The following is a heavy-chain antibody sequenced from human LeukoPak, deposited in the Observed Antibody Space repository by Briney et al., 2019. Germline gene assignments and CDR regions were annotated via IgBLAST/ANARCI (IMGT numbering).Heavy chain of an antibody. V-gene: IGHV3-53*01. Sequence: GGSLRLSCATSGFTVTSNYMSWVRQAPGKGLDWVSLIYSGGNTYYADYVTGGFTISTDKSKDTLYLPMNKLSAQETDVSYSERAERLYPDY. CDR1: GFTVTSNY. CDR3: ERAERLYPDY. J-gene: IGHJ4*01. CDR2: IYSGGNT. D-gene: IGHD1-1*01.